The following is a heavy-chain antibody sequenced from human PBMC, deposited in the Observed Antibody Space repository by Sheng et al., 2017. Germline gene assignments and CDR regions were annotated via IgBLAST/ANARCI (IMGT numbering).Heavy chain of an antibody. CDR3: ARVSPRTTGVPYWYFDL. CDR1: GFTVSSNY. V-gene: IGHV3-53*01. D-gene: IGHD4-17*01. J-gene: IGHJ2*01. CDR2: IYSGGST. Sequence: EVQLVESGGGLIQPGGSLRLSCAASGFTVSSNYMSWVRQAPGKGLEWVSVIYSGGSTYYADSVKGRFTISRDNSKNTLYLQMNSLRAEDTAVYYCARVSPRTTGVPYWYFDLWGRGTLVTVSS.